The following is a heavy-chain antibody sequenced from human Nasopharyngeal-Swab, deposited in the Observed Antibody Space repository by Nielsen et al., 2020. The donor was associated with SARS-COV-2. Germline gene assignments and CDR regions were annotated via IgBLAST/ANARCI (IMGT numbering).Heavy chain of an antibody. CDR2: FDPEDGET. J-gene: IGHJ5*02. V-gene: IGHV1-24*01. CDR1: GYTITELS. Sequence: ASVKVSCKVSGYTITELSMHWVRQAPGKGLEWMGGFDPEDGETIYAQKFQGRVTMTEDTSTDTAYMELSSLRSEDTAVYYCATGQQWLVQWFDPWGQGTLVTVSS. CDR3: ATGQQWLVQWFDP. D-gene: IGHD6-19*01.